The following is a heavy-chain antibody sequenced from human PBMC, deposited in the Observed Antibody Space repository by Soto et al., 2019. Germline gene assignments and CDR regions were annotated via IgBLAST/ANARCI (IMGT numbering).Heavy chain of an antibody. V-gene: IGHV3-33*01. Sequence: GGSLRLSCAASGFTFSSYGMHWVRQAPGKGLEWVAVIWYDGSNKYYADSVKGRLTISRDNSKNTLYLQMNSLRAEDTAVYYCARFFLGTTGTTSDFDYWGQGTLVTVSS. CDR2: IWYDGSNK. J-gene: IGHJ4*02. D-gene: IGHD1-1*01. CDR3: ARFFLGTTGTTSDFDY. CDR1: GFTFSSYG.